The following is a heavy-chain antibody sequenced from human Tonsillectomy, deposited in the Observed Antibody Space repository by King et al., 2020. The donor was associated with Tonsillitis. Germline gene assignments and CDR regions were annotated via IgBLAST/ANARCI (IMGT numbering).Heavy chain of an antibody. V-gene: IGHV3-21*01. J-gene: IGHJ4*02. CDR3: AMVFNPKITMIVVASRYYFDY. CDR1: GFTFSSYS. CDR2: ISSSSSYI. Sequence: VQLVESGGGLVKPGGSLRLSCAASGFTFSSYSMNWVRQAPGKGLEWVSSISSSSSYIYYADSVKGRFTIARDNAKNSLYLQMNSLRAEDTAVYYCAMVFNPKITMIVVASRYYFDYWGQGTLVTVSS. D-gene: IGHD3-22*01.